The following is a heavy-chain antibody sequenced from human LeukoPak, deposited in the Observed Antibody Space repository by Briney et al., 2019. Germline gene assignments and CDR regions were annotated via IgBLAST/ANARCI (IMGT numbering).Heavy chain of an antibody. CDR1: GYTFTGYY. J-gene: IGHJ4*02. Sequence: ASVKVSCKASGYTFTGYYMHWVRQAPGQGLEWMGWINPNSGGTNYAQKFQGRVTMTRDTSTSTVYMELSSLRSEDTAVYYCARGWIQLWLDYWGQGTLVTVSS. V-gene: IGHV1-2*02. CDR2: INPNSGGT. CDR3: ARGWIQLWLDY. D-gene: IGHD5-18*01.